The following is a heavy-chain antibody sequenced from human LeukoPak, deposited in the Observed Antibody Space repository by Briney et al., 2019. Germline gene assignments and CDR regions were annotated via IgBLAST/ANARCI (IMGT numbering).Heavy chain of an antibody. Sequence: SETLSLTCSVSGYSISDGTYYWGWIRQPPGKGLEWIGSIFHTGSTLYNPPLRSRVTMSVDTSKNQFSLQLSSVTAADTAVFYCARHLYRGVTEYWGQGTLVPVSS. D-gene: IGHD3-10*01. CDR1: GYSISDGTYY. J-gene: IGHJ4*02. CDR3: ARHLYRGVTEY. CDR2: IFHTGST. V-gene: IGHV4-39*01.